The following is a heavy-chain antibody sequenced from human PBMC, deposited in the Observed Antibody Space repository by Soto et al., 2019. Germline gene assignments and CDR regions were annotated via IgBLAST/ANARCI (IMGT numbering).Heavy chain of an antibody. Sequence: SETLSLTCTVSGGSISSYYWSWIRQPPGKGLEWIGYIYYSGSTNYNPSLKSRVTISVDTSKNQFSLKLSSVTAADTAVNYCAREGRNNWFDPWGQGTLVTVSS. CDR3: AREGRNNWFDP. CDR1: GGSISSYY. CDR2: IYYSGST. V-gene: IGHV4-59*01. J-gene: IGHJ5*02.